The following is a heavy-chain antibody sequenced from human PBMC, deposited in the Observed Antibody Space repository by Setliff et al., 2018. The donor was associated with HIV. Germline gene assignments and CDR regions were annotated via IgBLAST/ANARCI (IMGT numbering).Heavy chain of an antibody. CDR2: MYYSGNT. CDR3: ARDQSDWFY. V-gene: IGHV4-59*01. Sequence: SETLSLTCTVSGVPISNYYWSWIRQPPGKGLEWIGYMYYSGNTNYNPSLKSRVTISVDTSKSQFSLKLNSVTAADTAVYYCARDQSDWFYWGQGTLVSLL. D-gene: IGHD3-3*01. CDR1: GVPISNYY. J-gene: IGHJ4*02.